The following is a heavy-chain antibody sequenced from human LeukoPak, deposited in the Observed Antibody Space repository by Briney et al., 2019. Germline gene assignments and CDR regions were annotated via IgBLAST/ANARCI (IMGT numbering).Heavy chain of an antibody. CDR2: IYASGTT. V-gene: IGHV4-4*07. CDR1: GGSISTYY. D-gene: IGHD4-17*01. J-gene: IGHJ2*01. Sequence: SETLSLTCTVSGGSISTYYWTWIRQPAGKGLEWIGRIYASGTTNYSPSLRSRLTMSVDASKNQFSLNLSSVTAADTAVYYCARVPYGASVDWYFDLWGRGTLVTVSS. CDR3: ARVPYGASVDWYFDL.